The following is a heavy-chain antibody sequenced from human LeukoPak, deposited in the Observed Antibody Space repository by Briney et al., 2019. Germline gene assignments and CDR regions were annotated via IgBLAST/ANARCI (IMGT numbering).Heavy chain of an antibody. Sequence: ASVKVSCKASGYTFTDYYVYWVRQAPGQGLEWMGWINPKSGGTRYAQKFQGWVTVSRDTSISTAYMELSTLKSDDTAVYYCARGRGVTTAGTSWFDPWGQGTLVIVSS. V-gene: IGHV1-2*04. CDR2: INPKSGGT. D-gene: IGHD6-13*01. CDR1: GYTFTDYY. CDR3: ARGRGVTTAGTSWFDP. J-gene: IGHJ5*02.